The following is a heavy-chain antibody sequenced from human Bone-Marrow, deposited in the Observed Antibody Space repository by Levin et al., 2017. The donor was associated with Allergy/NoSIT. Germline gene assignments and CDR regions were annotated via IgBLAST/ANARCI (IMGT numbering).Heavy chain of an antibody. CDR3: ARNDLSTSDTFDI. V-gene: IGHV3-23*01. Sequence: ASVKVSCGASGFTFRSYAMSWVRQAPGKGMEWVSVTSGSGGSTSYADSVKGRVTISRDNSKNTLYLEMNSLRPEDTAVYYCARNDLSTSDTFDIWGQGTMVTVSS. D-gene: IGHD2-21*02. J-gene: IGHJ3*02. CDR2: TSGSGGST. CDR1: GFTFRSYA.